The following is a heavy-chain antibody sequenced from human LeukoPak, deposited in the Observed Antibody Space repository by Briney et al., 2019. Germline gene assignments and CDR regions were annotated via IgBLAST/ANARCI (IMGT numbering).Heavy chain of an antibody. J-gene: IGHJ4*02. CDR3: ARAMIVMASFDY. CDR2: IYYSGST. CDR1: GGSVSSSSYY. D-gene: IGHD3-22*01. V-gene: IGHV4-39*07. Sequence: SETLSLTCTVSGGSVSSSSYYWGWIRQPPGKGLEWIGSIYYSGSTYYNPSLKSRVTISVDTSKNQFSLKLSSVTAADTAVYYCARAMIVMASFDYWGQGTLVTVSS.